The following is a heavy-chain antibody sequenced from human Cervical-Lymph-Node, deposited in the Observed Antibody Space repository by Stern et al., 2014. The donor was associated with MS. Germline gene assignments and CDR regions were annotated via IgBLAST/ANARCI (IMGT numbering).Heavy chain of an antibody. CDR3: ARDRGRHSSGWFYGLDI. D-gene: IGHD6-19*01. V-gene: IGHV4-59*01. Sequence: QVQLQESGPGLVKPSETLSLTCSVSGGSIGGYDWNWLRQSQGKGLEWIGYITFIGDTTYNPSLKSRVIISVDTSKNEFYLKLRSMAAADTAVYYCARDRGRHSSGWFYGLDIWGQGTMVTVSS. CDR2: ITFIGDT. J-gene: IGHJ3*02. CDR1: GGSIGGYD.